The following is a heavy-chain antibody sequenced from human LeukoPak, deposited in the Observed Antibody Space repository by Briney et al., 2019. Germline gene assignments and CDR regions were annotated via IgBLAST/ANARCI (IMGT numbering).Heavy chain of an antibody. V-gene: IGHV3-21*01. J-gene: IGHJ4*02. CDR3: ARDLSGGYYSFDY. Sequence: GGSLRLSCAASGFTFSSYGMNWVRQAPGKGLEWVSSISSGSGYIYYADSMKGRFTISGDNAKNSLYLQMNSLRAEDTAVYYCARDLSGGYYSFDYWGQGTLVTVSS. D-gene: IGHD3-22*01. CDR1: GFTFSSYG. CDR2: ISSGSGYI.